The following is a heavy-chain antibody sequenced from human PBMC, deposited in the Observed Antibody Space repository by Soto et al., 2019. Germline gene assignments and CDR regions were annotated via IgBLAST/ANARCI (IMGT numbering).Heavy chain of an antibody. D-gene: IGHD3-22*01. CDR1: GFTFSSYS. J-gene: IGHJ4*02. CDR2: ISSSSTYI. V-gene: IGHV3-21*01. Sequence: GSLRLSCAASGFTFSSYSMNWVRQAPGKGLQWVSSISSSSTYIYYADSMKGRFTISRDNAKNSLYLQMNSLRAEDTAVYYCARGTNYYDSSVYYGYWGQGT. CDR3: ARGTNYYDSSVYYGY.